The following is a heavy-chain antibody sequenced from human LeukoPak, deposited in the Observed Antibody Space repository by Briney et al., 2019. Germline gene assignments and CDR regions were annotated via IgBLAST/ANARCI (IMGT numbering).Heavy chain of an antibody. V-gene: IGHV3-30*04. J-gene: IGHJ4*02. D-gene: IGHD3-10*01. CDR1: GFTFSSYA. CDR3: ARVHQKGPYGSGSDATDY. CDR2: ISYDGSNK. Sequence: QPGRSLRLSCAASGFTFSSYAMHWVRQAPGKGLEWVAVISYDGSNKYYADSVKGRFTISRDNSKNTLYLQMNSLRAEDTAVYYCARVHQKGPYGSGSDATDYWGQGTLVTVSS.